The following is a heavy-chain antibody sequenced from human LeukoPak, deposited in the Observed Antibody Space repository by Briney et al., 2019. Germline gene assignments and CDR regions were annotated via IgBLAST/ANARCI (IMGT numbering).Heavy chain of an antibody. CDR1: GFTFSSYA. Sequence: PGGSLRLSCAASGFTFSSYAMSWVRQAPGKGLEWVSAISGSGGSTYYADTVKGRFTISRDNSKNTLYLQMNSLRAEDTAVYYCAYTQTTSSYYLIDPWGQGTLVTVSS. CDR3: AYTQTTSSYYLIDP. CDR2: ISGSGGST. J-gene: IGHJ5*02. V-gene: IGHV3-23*01. D-gene: IGHD3-10*01.